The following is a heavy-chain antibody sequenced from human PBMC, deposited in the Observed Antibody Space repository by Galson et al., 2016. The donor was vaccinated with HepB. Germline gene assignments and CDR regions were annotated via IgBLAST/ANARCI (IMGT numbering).Heavy chain of an antibody. CDR2: IYWDGDK. CDR3: AHLGSVYYDSWTGYYNHNWFDP. V-gene: IGHV2-5*02. D-gene: IGHD3-3*01. CDR1: GFSLTTSGVG. Sequence: PALVKPTQTLTLTCTFSGFSLTTSGVGVGWIRQPPGKALEWLALIYWDGDKRYSPSLKSRFTITRDTSKNQVVLTMTNTDPGDTATYYCAHLGSVYYDSWTGYYNHNWFDPWGQGTRVTVSS. J-gene: IGHJ5*02.